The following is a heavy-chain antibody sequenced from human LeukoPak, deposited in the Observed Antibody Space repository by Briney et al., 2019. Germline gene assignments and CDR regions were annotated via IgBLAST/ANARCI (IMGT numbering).Heavy chain of an antibody. CDR1: GGSISSYY. Sequence: PSETLSLTCTVSGGSISSYYWSWLRQPPGKGLGWIGYIYYSVSTNYNPSLKSQVTISVDMSKNQFSLKLSSVAAADRAVYYCARHGAVAGRGGYYFDYWGQGTLVTVSS. D-gene: IGHD6-19*01. CDR3: ARHGAVAGRGGYYFDY. CDR2: IYYSVST. V-gene: IGHV4-59*08. J-gene: IGHJ4*02.